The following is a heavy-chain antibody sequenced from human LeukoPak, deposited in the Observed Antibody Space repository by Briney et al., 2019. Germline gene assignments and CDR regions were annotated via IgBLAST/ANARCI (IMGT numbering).Heavy chain of an antibody. CDR2: IYYSGST. J-gene: IGHJ5*02. V-gene: IGHV4-59*01. CDR1: GGSISSYY. Sequence: PSETLSLTCTVSGGSISSYYWSWIRRPPGKGLEWIGYIYYSGSTNYNPSLKSRVTISVDTSKNQFSLKLSSVTAADTAVYYCARDFALDPWGQGTLVTVSS. CDR3: ARDFALDP.